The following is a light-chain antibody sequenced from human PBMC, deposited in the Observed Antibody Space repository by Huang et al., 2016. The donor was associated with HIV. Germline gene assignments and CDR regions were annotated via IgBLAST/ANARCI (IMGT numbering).Light chain of an antibody. CDR3: QQANSFPLT. CDR2: RAS. CDR1: QDIRRW. Sequence: DIQMTQSPSSVSASVGDRVIITCRASQDIRRWLAWYQQKAGEAPNLLIYRASSLQSGVPSRFSGSGSGIDFTLTINGLQPEDFATYYCQQANSFPLTFGGGTKVEI. J-gene: IGKJ4*01. V-gene: IGKV1D-12*01.